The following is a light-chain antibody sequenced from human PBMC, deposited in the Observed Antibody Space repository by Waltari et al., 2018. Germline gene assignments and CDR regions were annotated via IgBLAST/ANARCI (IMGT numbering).Light chain of an antibody. V-gene: IGLV2-23*02. Sequence: QSALTQPASVSGSPGLSITISCTGTSSDVGSYNLVSWYQQHPGKAPKIMIYEVSKRPSGVSNRFSGSKSDNTASLTISGLQAEDEADYYCCSYAGNSAFYVFGTGTKVTVL. CDR3: CSYAGNSAFYV. J-gene: IGLJ1*01. CDR2: EVS. CDR1: SSDVGSYNL.